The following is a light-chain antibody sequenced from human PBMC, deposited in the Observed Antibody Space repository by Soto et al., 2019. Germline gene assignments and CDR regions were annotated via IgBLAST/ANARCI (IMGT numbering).Light chain of an antibody. V-gene: IGKV3-20*01. Sequence: EIVLTQSPGTLSLSPGERATLSCRASQTVSSSYLAWYQQKPGQAPRLLIYGASSRASGISDRFSGSGSGTDFTLTISRLEPEDFAVYYCQQYGGSRTFGQRTKVEI. J-gene: IGKJ1*01. CDR2: GAS. CDR3: QQYGGSRT. CDR1: QTVSSSY.